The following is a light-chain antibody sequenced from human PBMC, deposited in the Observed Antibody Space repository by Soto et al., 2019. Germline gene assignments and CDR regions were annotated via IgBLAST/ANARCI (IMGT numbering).Light chain of an antibody. CDR3: QKYNSAPPLFT. V-gene: IGKV1-27*01. CDR2: AAS. CDR1: QGISNY. J-gene: IGKJ3*01. Sequence: DIQMTQSPSSLSASVGDRVTITCRASQGISNYLAWYQQKPGKVPKLLIYAASTLQSGVPSRFSGSGSGTDFTLTISSLQHEDVATYYCQKYNSAPPLFTFGRGTKVDIK.